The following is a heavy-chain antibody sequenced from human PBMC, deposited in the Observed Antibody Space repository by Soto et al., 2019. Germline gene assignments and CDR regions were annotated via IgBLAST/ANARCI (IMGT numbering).Heavy chain of an antibody. CDR1: GFTFSSYA. Sequence: LRLSCAASGFTFSSYAMHWVRQAPGKGLEWVAVISYDGSNKYYADSVKGRFTISRDNSKNTLYLQMNSLRAEDTAVYYCARDRGGYSGYTPATDGVDVWGQGTTVTVSS. CDR3: ARDRGGYSGYTPATDGVDV. J-gene: IGHJ6*02. D-gene: IGHD5-12*01. CDR2: ISYDGSNK. V-gene: IGHV3-30-3*01.